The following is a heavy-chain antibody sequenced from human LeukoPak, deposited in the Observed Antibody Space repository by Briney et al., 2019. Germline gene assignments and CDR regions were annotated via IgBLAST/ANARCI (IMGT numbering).Heavy chain of an antibody. CDR1: GFTFSSYW. CDR3: ARGHFGVVTHFDY. V-gene: IGHV3-7*01. J-gene: IGHJ4*02. D-gene: IGHD3-3*01. CDR2: IKQDGSEK. Sequence: PGGSLRLSCAASGFTFSSYWMSWIRQAPGKGLEWVANIKQDGSEKYYVDSVKGRFTISRANAKKSLYLQMNVLRAEDTAIYHCARGHFGVVTHFDYWGQGTLVTVSS.